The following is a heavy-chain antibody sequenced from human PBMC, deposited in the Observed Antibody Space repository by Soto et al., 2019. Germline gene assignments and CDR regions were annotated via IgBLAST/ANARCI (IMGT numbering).Heavy chain of an antibody. V-gene: IGHV2-5*02. D-gene: IGHD3-16*01. CDR1: GFSLSTSGVG. CDR2: LYWDDDK. J-gene: IGHJ5*02. CDR3: ARAQYFDYVWGSSGRNWFDP. Sequence: QITLKESGPTLVKPTQTLTLTCTFSGFSLSTSGVGVGWIRQPPGKALEWLALLYWDDDKRYSPSLKSRLTTSKDTSKHPVVLTMTNMDPVDTATYDCARAQYFDYVWGSSGRNWFDPWGQGTLVTVSS.